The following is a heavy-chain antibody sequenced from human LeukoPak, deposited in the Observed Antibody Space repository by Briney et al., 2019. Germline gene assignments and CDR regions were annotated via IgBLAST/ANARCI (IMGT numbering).Heavy chain of an antibody. D-gene: IGHD5-12*01. CDR3: AKPRGGGSWAFDV. CDR1: GFTFSSYG. J-gene: IGHJ3*01. CDR2: ISYGGRDK. V-gene: IGHV3-30*18. Sequence: GGSLRLSCAASGFTFSSYGMHWVRQAPGKGLEWVAGISYGGRDKYYADSVKGRFTISRDNSKNTLNLQMNSLRAEDTAVYYCAKPRGGGSWAFDVWGQGTKVTVSS.